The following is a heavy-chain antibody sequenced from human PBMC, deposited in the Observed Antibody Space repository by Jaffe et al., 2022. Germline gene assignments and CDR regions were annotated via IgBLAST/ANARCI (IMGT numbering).Heavy chain of an antibody. V-gene: IGHV4-59*01. J-gene: IGHJ6*03. Sequence: QVQLQESGPGLVKPSETLSLTCTVSGGSISSYYWSWIRQPPGKGLEWIGYIYYSGSTNYNPSLKSRVTISVDTSKNQFSLKLSSVTAADTAVYYCARVDNSGYDTPPPHYYYYMDVWGKGTTVTVSS. CDR2: IYYSGST. D-gene: IGHD5-12*01. CDR1: GGSISSYY. CDR3: ARVDNSGYDTPPPHYYYYMDV.